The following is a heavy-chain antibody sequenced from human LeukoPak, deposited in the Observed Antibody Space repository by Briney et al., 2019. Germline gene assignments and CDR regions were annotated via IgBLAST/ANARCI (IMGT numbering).Heavy chain of an antibody. CDR2: IIPIFGTA. CDR3: ARELGDYGDYVDAFDI. J-gene: IGHJ3*02. Sequence: EASVKVSCKASGGTFSSYAISWVRQAPGQGLEWMGRIIPIFGTANYAQKFQGRVTITTDESTSTAYMELSSLRSEDTAVYYCARELGDYGDYVDAFDIWGQGTMVTVSS. V-gene: IGHV1-69*05. CDR1: GGTFSSYA. D-gene: IGHD4-17*01.